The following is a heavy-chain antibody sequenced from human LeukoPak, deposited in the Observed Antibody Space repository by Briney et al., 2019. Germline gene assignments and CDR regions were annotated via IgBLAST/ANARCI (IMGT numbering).Heavy chain of an antibody. Sequence: SETLSLTCTVSGGSISSSSYYWGWIRQPPGKGLEWIGSIYYSGSTYYNPSLKSRVTISVDTSKNQFSLKLSSVTAADTAVYYCARAPYDSSGYYPYYFDYWGQGTLVTVSS. CDR1: GGSISSSSYY. CDR2: IYYSGST. J-gene: IGHJ4*02. D-gene: IGHD3-22*01. V-gene: IGHV4-39*07. CDR3: ARAPYDSSGYYPYYFDY.